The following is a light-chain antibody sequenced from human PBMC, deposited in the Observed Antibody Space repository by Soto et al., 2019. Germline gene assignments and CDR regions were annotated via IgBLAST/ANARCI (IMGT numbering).Light chain of an antibody. J-gene: IGKJ5*01. CDR1: QSVSSK. V-gene: IGKV3-15*01. CDR2: GAS. CDR3: QQYNNWPPIT. Sequence: EIVITRSPASLSVSPEERATLSCRASQSVSSKLAWYQQKPGQAPRLLIYGASTRATGIPARFSGSGSGTEFTLTISSLQSEDFAVYYCQQYNNWPPITFGHGTRLEIK.